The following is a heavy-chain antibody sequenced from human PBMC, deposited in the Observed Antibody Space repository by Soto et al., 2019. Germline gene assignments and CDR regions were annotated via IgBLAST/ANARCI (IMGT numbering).Heavy chain of an antibody. CDR2: ISAYNGNT. J-gene: IGHJ5*02. CDR3: ARESDRVVVEGNWLDP. Sequence: SVKVSGKDSGYTFTSDGISWLRQAPLQGLEWILWISAYNGNTNYAQKLQGRVTMTTDTSTSTAYLELRSLRSDDTAVYECARESDRVVVEGNWLDPWGQGTLVTVSS. D-gene: IGHD2-15*01. V-gene: IGHV1-18*04. CDR1: GYTFTSDG.